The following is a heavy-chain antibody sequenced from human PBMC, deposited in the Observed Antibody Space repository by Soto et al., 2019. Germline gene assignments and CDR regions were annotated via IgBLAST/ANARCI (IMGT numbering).Heavy chain of an antibody. V-gene: IGHV3-21*06. CDR3: ARYSRSAPSDDYAMDV. Sequence: GRSLRLSCAASVFTFSSYSMNWVRQPPGKGLEWVSSITSSRTYIADSLKGRFTISRDNAKNSLYLQMNSLRAEDTAVYYCARYSRSAPSDDYAMDVWGQGTTVTVSS. CDR1: VFTFSSYS. D-gene: IGHD1-26*01. J-gene: IGHJ6*02. CDR2: ITSSRTYI.